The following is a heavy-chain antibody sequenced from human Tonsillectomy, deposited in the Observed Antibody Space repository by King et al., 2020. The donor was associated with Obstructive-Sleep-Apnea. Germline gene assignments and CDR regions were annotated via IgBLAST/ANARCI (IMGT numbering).Heavy chain of an antibody. CDR2: IYYSGST. J-gene: IGHJ5*02. CDR1: GASISSGGYY. Sequence: VQLQESGPGLVKPSQTLSLTCTVSGASISSGGYYWSWIRQLPGKGLEWFGYIYYSGSTYYNPSLKSRVTISVDTSKNQFSLKLTSVTAADTAVYYCARDCAGTPGGPWFDPWGQGTVVTVSS. V-gene: IGHV4-31*03. D-gene: IGHD2-21*01. CDR3: ARDCAGTPGGPWFDP.